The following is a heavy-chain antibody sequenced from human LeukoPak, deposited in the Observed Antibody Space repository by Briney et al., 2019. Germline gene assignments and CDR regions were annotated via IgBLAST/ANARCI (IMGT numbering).Heavy chain of an antibody. J-gene: IGHJ4*02. V-gene: IGHV3-48*01. CDR1: GFTLNTYT. D-gene: IGHD5-24*01. CDR3: ARDLGLRRNGYNPFDY. CDR2: ISASSNSI. Sequence: TGGSLRLSCAASGFTLNTYTMNWVRQAPGKGLEWISSISASSNSIEYADSVEGRFSISRDNAKNSMDLQMSSLRADDTAMYYCARDLGLRRNGYNPFDYWGQGVLVTVSS.